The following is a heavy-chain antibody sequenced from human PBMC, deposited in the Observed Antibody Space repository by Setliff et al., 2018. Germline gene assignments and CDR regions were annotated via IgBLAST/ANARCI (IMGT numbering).Heavy chain of an antibody. J-gene: IGHJ4*02. CDR1: GYILNSYG. CDR3: SRLVRFCTSIVCQRLSGDDY. D-gene: IGHD6-13*01. V-gene: IGHV1-18*01. Sequence: ASVKVSCKASGYILNSYGISWVRQAPGQGLEWMGWIFPKTGNTNYAHKLQGRVTMTTDTSTATAYLDLRSLRSDDTAVYFCSRLVRFCTSIVCQRLSGDDYWGQGTLVTVSS. CDR2: IFPKTGNT.